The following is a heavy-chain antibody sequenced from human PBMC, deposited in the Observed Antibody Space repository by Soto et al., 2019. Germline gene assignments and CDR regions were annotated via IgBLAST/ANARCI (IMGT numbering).Heavy chain of an antibody. CDR2: IYSGGNT. J-gene: IGHJ4*02. CDR3: ARDPWVGDIGDY. D-gene: IGHD4-17*01. V-gene: IGHV3-66*01. CDR1: GFTVGSAY. Sequence: DVQLVESGGGLVLRGESLRLSCAASGFTVGSAYMSWFRQAPGKGLEWVAGIYSGGNTYYADSVKGRFTISRDTSKNRLYLQMNSLRAEDAAIYYCARDPWVGDIGDYWGQGTLVTVSS.